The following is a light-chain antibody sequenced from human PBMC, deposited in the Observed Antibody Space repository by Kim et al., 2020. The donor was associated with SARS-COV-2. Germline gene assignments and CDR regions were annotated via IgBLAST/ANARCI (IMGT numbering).Light chain of an antibody. CDR3: QQFSTSPPAYT. J-gene: IGKJ2*01. Sequence: PWERASLSCRAIPSISSTFLAWYQQKLGQAPRLLIFAASSRAAGTPDRFSGSGSGTDFTLTISRVEPDDFAVYYCQQFSTSPPAYTFGQGTKLEI. CDR1: PSISSTF. V-gene: IGKV3-20*01. CDR2: AAS.